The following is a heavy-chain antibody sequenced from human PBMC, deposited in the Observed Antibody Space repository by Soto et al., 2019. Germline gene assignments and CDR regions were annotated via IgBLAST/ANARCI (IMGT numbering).Heavy chain of an antibody. CDR3: AKASPPDWNDNYYYYMDV. V-gene: IGHV3-23*01. CDR2: ISGSGGST. J-gene: IGHJ6*03. D-gene: IGHD1-1*01. CDR1: GFTFSSYA. Sequence: EVQLLESGGGLVQPGGSLRLSCAASGFTFSSYAMRWVRQAPGKGLEWVSAISGSGGSTYYADSVKGRFTISRDNSKNTLYLQMNSLRAEDTAVYYCAKASPPDWNDNYYYYMDVWGKGTTVTVSS.